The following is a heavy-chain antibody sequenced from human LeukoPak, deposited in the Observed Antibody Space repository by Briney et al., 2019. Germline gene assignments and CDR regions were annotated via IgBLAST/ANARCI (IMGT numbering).Heavy chain of an antibody. J-gene: IGHJ4*02. V-gene: IGHV4-31*11. CDR2: IYYSGST. CDR3: ARDNRYCSGTSCPYYFDY. Sequence: SETLSLTCAVSGGSISSGGYYWSWIRQHPGKGLEWLGYIYYSGSTYYNPSLKSRVTISVDTSKNQFSLKLSSVTAADTAVYYCARDNRYCSGTSCPYYFDYWGQGTLVTVSS. D-gene: IGHD2-2*01. CDR1: GGSISSGGYY.